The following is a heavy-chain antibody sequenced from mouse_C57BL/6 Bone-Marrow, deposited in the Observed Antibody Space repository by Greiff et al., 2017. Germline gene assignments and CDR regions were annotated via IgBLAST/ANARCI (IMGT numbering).Heavy chain of an antibody. V-gene: IGHV5-16*01. CDR3: ARERDITTVVDPWYFDV. D-gene: IGHD1-1*01. CDR1: GFTFSDYY. CDR2: INYDGSST. Sequence: EVKLVESEGGLVQPGSSMKLSCTASGFTFSDYYMAWVRQVPEKGLEWVANINYDGSSTYYLDSLKSRFIISRDNAKNILYLQMSSLKSEDTATYYCARERDITTVVDPWYFDVWGTGTTVTVSS. J-gene: IGHJ1*03.